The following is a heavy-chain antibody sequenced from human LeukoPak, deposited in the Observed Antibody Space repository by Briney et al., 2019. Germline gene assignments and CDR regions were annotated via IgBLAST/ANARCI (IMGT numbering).Heavy chain of an antibody. D-gene: IGHD7-27*01. CDR2: MKQDGNEK. V-gene: IGHV3-7*01. CDR3: ASQNWGFDY. Sequence: GGSLSLSCAASGFTFSSYWMSWVRQAPGKGLEWVANMKQDGNEKYYVDSVKGRFTISRDNAKNSLYLQMNSLRGEDTAVYYCASQNWGFDYWVQGTLVTVSS. CDR1: GFTFSSYW. J-gene: IGHJ4*02.